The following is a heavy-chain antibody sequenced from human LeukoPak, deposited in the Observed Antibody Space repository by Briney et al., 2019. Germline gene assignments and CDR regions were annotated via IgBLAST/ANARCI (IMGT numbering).Heavy chain of an antibody. CDR1: GGSISSSSYY. J-gene: IGHJ4*02. CDR2: IYYSGRT. V-gene: IGHV4-39*02. CDR3: ARRTIVATIDY. D-gene: IGHD5-12*01. Sequence: SETLSLTCTVSGGSISSSSYYWGWIRQPPGKGLEWIGSIYYSGRTFYNPSLKSRVTISIDTSKNHFSLKLSSVTAADTAVYYCARRTIVATIDYWGQGTLVTVSS.